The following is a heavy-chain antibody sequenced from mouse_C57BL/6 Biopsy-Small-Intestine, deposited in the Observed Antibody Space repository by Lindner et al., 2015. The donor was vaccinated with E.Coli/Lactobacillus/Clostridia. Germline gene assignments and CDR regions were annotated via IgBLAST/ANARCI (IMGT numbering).Heavy chain of an antibody. V-gene: IGHV1-81*01. CDR2: ISAYNGNT. CDR3: ARVRYYDSSGYYLGDY. D-gene: IGHD2-4*01. Sequence: SVKVSCKASGYTFTSYGISWVRQAPGQGLEWMGWISAYNGNTNYAQKLQGRVTMTTDTSTSTAYMELRSLRSDDTVVYYCARVRYYDSSGYYLGDYWGQGTLVTVSS. CDR1: GYTFTSYG. J-gene: IGHJ4*01.